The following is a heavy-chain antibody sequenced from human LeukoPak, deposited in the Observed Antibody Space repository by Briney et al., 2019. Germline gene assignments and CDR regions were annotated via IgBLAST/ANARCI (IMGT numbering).Heavy chain of an antibody. CDR1: GYTFPDCY. V-gene: IGHV1-2*02. CDR2: IDPNTGGT. CDR3: ARKASGTYFD. J-gene: IGHJ4*02. Sequence: ASVKLSCKTSGYTFPDCYIHWLRQPPGQGLQWMRRIDPNTGGTDYAPNFQGRVTMTRDTFITTAYLELSSLRSDDTAVFYCARKASGTYFDWGQGTLVTVSS. D-gene: IGHD3-10*01.